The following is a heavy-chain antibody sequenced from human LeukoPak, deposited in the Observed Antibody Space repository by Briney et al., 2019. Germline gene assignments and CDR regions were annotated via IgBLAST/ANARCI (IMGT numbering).Heavy chain of an antibody. CDR2: MKHDGTKK. J-gene: IGHJ4*02. Sequence: GGSLRLSCAASGFTFSSYWMTWVRQAPGKGLEWVANMKHDGTKKNYADSVKGRFTISRDNAKNSLYLQMNSLRAEGTALYYCARIVGADEGADYWGQGTLVTVSS. V-gene: IGHV3-7*01. CDR1: GFTFSSYW. CDR3: ARIVGADEGADY. D-gene: IGHD1-26*01.